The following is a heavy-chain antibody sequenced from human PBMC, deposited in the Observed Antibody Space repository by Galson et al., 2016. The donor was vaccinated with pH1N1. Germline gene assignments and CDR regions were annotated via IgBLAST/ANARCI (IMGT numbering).Heavy chain of an antibody. CDR2: IYYNGHT. Sequence: SETLSLTCSVFGVSISGYYWGWIRQSPGKGLDYVGYIYYNGHTNYSPSLKSRVTMSLDMSKNQFPLKLTSVTAADTAVYFCARSGSRYGSDAFDMWGQGTTVTASS. CDR1: GVSISGYY. V-gene: IGHV4-59*01. D-gene: IGHD5-18*01. CDR3: ARSGSRYGSDAFDM. J-gene: IGHJ3*02.